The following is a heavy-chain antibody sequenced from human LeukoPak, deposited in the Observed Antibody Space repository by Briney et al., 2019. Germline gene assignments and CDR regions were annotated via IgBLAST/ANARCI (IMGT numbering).Heavy chain of an antibody. CDR1: GGSISGSSYY. V-gene: IGHV4-61*05. CDR2: IYHSGTT. CDR3: ARKENVYYYFDY. Sequence: SETLSLTCTVSGGSISGSSYYWGWIRQPPGKGLEWIGYIYHSGTTYYNPSLQSRVTMSVDTSKNQFSLKLSSVTAVDTAVYYCARKENVYYYFDYWGQGTLVTVSS. D-gene: IGHD3-10*01. J-gene: IGHJ4*02.